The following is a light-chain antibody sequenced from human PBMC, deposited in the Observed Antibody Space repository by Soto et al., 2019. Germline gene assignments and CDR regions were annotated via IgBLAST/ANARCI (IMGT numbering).Light chain of an antibody. CDR1: SSDIGRYNF. CDR2: TVS. CDR3: YSFAGSYYWV. J-gene: IGLJ3*02. Sequence: QSALTQPASVSGSPGQSITISCTGTSSDIGRYNFVSWYQQHPDKAPKLMIYTVSQRPSGVPDRFSGSKSGNTASLTISGLQAEDEADYYCYSFAGSYYWVFGGGTKLTVL. V-gene: IGLV2-11*01.